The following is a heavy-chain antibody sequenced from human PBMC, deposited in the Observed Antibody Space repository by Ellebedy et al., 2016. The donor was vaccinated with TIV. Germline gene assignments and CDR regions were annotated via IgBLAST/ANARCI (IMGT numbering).Heavy chain of an antibody. CDR3: ARPAGGATADAFEI. V-gene: IGHV4-39*01. D-gene: IGHD1-26*01. Sequence: MPSETLSLTCTVSGGSISSGSYYWGWIRQPPGKGLEWIGGSYYSGSTFYNPSLKSRVTISVDTSKNQFSLKLSSVTAADTAFYYCARPAGGATADAFEIWGQGTLVTVSS. CDR2: SYYSGST. J-gene: IGHJ3*02. CDR1: GGSISSGSYY.